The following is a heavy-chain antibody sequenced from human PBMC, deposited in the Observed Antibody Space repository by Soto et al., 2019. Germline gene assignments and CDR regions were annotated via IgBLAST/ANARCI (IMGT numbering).Heavy chain of an antibody. CDR3: ARDTDNGLDY. D-gene: IGHD1-1*01. CDR1: GFTFNRHA. Sequence: QVQLVESGGGVVQPGRSLRLSCAASGFTFNRHAIHWVRQAPGKGLEWVALIWYDGSNRNYVDSVKGRFTISRDSSKNTVYLQMNSLRVEDTAIYFCARDTDNGLDYWGQGTLVTVSS. CDR2: IWYDGSNR. V-gene: IGHV3-33*01. J-gene: IGHJ4*02.